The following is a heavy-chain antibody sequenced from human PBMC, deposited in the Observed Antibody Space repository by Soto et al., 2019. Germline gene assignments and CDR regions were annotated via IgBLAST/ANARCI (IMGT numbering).Heavy chain of an antibody. V-gene: IGHV3-23*01. J-gene: IGHJ6*02. CDR2: ISGSGGST. D-gene: IGHD3-10*01. Sequence: EVQLLESGGGLVQPGGSLRLSCAASGFTFSSYAMSWVRQAPGKGLEWVSAISGSGGSTYYADSVKGRFTISRDNSKNTLYLQMNRLRAEDTAVYYCAKVRVLLWFGDYGMDVWGQGTTVTVSS. CDR3: AKVRVLLWFGDYGMDV. CDR1: GFTFSSYA.